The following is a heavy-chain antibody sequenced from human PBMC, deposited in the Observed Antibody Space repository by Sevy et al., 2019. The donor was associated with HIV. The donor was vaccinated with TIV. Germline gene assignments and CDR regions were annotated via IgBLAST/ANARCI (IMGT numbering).Heavy chain of an antibody. V-gene: IGHV3-30*02. D-gene: IGHD3-10*01. Sequence: GGSLRLSCAASGFSFSAYGMHWVRQAPGKGLEWVTFIRYDGSTRYYADSVKGRFTNSRDNLRSTLYLEMNSLRAEDKAVYYCVKGVGMVQGALLSDDTWGQGTMVTVSS. CDR3: VKGVGMVQGALLSDDT. CDR2: IRYDGSTR. J-gene: IGHJ3*02. CDR1: GFSFSAYG.